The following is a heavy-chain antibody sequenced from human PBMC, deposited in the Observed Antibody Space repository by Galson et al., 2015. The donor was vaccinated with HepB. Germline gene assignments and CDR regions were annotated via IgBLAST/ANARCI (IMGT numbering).Heavy chain of an antibody. D-gene: IGHD4-11*01. V-gene: IGHV3-33*01. CDR3: ARGRDSNYATLDY. CDR1: GFTFSTYG. CDR2: IWYDGSHK. Sequence: SLRLSCAASGFTFSTYGIHWVRQAPGKGLEWVAVIWYDGSHKYYGDSVKGRFTISRDNSKNTLYLQMNGLRVEDTAVYFCARGRDSNYATLDYWGQGALVTVSS. J-gene: IGHJ4*02.